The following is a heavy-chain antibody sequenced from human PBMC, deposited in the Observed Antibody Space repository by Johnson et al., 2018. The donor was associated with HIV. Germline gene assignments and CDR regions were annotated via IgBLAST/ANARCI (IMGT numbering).Heavy chain of an antibody. V-gene: IGHV3-30*02. Sequence: QVQLVESGGGLIQPGGSLRLSCAASGFNFNNYGMHWVRQAPGRGLEWVAFIGYDGGSKYYADYVKGRFTISRDNAKNTLYLQMNSLRAEDTAVYYCAREGDGYNYDAFDIWGQGTMVTVSS. CDR2: IGYDGGSK. CDR1: GFNFNNYG. J-gene: IGHJ3*02. CDR3: AREGDGYNYDAFDI. D-gene: IGHD5-24*01.